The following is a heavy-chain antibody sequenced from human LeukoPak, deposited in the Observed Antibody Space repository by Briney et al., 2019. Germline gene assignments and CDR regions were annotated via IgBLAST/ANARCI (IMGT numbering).Heavy chain of an antibody. D-gene: IGHD3-10*01. CDR2: ISGSGTIT. CDR3: AGTNYYGSGSAEYFQH. J-gene: IGHJ1*01. V-gene: IGHV3-23*01. CDR1: GFTFSSYV. Sequence: PGGSLRLSCAASGFTFSSYVMSWVRQAPGKGLEWVSSISGSGTITYYADSVKGRFTISRDNSKNTLYLQMNSLRAEDTAVYYCAGTNYYGSGSAEYFQHWGQGTLVTVSS.